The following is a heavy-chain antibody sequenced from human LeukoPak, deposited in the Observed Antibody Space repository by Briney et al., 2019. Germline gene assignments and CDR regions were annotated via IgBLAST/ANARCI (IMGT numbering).Heavy chain of an antibody. V-gene: IGHV3-30*03. CDR2: ISSDGRDK. CDR3: ARDLRRFAAYYFDY. Sequence: PGRSLRLSCAASGFTFSNYAMHWVRQAPGKGLEWVAVISSDGRDKHHADSVKGRFTISRDNSKNALYLQTNSLRAEDTAVYYCARDLRRFAAYYFDYWGQGTLVTVSS. J-gene: IGHJ4*02. D-gene: IGHD5/OR15-5a*01. CDR1: GFTFSNYA.